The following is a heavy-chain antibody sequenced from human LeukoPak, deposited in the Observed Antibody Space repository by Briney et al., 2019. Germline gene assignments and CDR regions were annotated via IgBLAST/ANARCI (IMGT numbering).Heavy chain of an antibody. CDR1: GFTFSNE. D-gene: IGHD3-22*01. Sequence: GGSLRLSCAASGFTFSNEMNWVRQAPGKGLEWVSYISSSGSTKYYADSVKGRFTISRDNAKNSLYLQMNSLRAEDTAVYYCARVEGNYYDSSGYYIDYWGQGTLVTVFS. CDR2: ISSSGSTK. V-gene: IGHV3-48*03. J-gene: IGHJ4*02. CDR3: ARVEGNYYDSSGYYIDY.